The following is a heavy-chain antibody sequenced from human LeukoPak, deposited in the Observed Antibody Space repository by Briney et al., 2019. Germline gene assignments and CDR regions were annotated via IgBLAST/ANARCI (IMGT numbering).Heavy chain of an antibody. Sequence: SETLSLTCTASSGSIISNNDYWGWIRQPPGKGLEWIATIHYSGSTYYNPSLKSRVTISVDTSQNQFSLKLSSVTAADTAVYYCAREGVGANGGYFDYWGQGTLVTVSS. J-gene: IGHJ4*02. CDR2: IHYSGST. V-gene: IGHV4-39*07. CDR3: AREGVGANGGYFDY. CDR1: SGSIISNNDY. D-gene: IGHD1-26*01.